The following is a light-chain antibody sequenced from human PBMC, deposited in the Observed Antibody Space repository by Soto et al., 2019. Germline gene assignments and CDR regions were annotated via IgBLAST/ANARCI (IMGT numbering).Light chain of an antibody. V-gene: IGLV2-18*02. CDR1: SSDVGSYNR. CDR3: YSSTSSTTYV. Sequence: QSVLTQPPSVSGSPGQSVTISCSGTSSDVGSYNRVSWYQQAPGTAPKVMIYEVSNRPSGVPDRFSGSKSGNTASLTISGLQPDDEADYYCYSSTSSTTYVFGTVTKVTVL. J-gene: IGLJ1*01. CDR2: EVS.